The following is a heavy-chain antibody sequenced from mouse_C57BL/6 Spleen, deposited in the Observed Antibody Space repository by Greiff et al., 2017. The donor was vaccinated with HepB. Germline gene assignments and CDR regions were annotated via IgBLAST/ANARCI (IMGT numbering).Heavy chain of an antibody. Sequence: DVHLVESGAELVRPGASVKLSCTASGFNIKDDYMHWVKQRPEQGLEWIGWIDPENGDTEYASKFQGKATITADTSSNTAYLQLSSLTSEDTAVYYCTALYGRGDYWGQGTTLTVSS. CDR1: GFNIKDDY. V-gene: IGHV14-4*01. D-gene: IGHD1-1*01. J-gene: IGHJ2*01. CDR2: IDPENGDT. CDR3: TALYGRGDY.